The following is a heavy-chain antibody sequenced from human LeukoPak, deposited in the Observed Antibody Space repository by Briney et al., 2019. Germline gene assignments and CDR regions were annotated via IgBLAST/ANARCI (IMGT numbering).Heavy chain of an antibody. V-gene: IGHV4-4*02. D-gene: IGHD3-10*01. CDR2: IYHSGST. CDR1: GGSISSSNW. J-gene: IGHJ5*02. Sequence: PSGTLSLTCAVSGGSISSSNWWSWVRQPPGKGLEWIGEIYHSGSTNYNPSLKSLVTISVDTSKNQFSLKLSSVTAADTAVYYCARRRGYYGSGRRSNWFDPWGQGTLVTVSS. CDR3: ARRRGYYGSGRRSNWFDP.